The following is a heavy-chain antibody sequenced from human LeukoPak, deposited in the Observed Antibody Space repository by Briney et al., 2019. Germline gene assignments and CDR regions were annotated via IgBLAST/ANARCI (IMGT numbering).Heavy chain of an antibody. CDR1: GGSISSGDYY. D-gene: IGHD3-10*01. J-gene: IGHJ4*02. CDR3: ARGPYGSGSYY. V-gene: IGHV4-30-4*01. CDR2: IYYSGTT. Sequence: PSQTLSLTCTVSGGSISSGDYYWSWIRQPPGKGLEWIGYIYYSGTTYYNPSLKSRVTISVDTSKNQFSLKLTSVTAADTAVYFCARGPYGSGSYYWGQGTLVTISS.